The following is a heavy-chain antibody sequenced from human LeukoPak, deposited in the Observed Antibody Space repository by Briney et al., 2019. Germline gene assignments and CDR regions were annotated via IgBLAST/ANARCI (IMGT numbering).Heavy chain of an antibody. Sequence: GGSLRLSCAASGFTFSSYSMNWVRHAPGKGLEWVSSISSSSSYIYYADSVKCRFTISKDNAKNSLYLQMNSLRAEDTAVYYCARDSPRSWGAFDYWGQGTLVTVSS. CDR2: ISSSSSYI. J-gene: IGHJ4*02. D-gene: IGHD3-16*01. CDR1: GFTFSSYS. CDR3: ARDSPRSWGAFDY. V-gene: IGHV3-21*01.